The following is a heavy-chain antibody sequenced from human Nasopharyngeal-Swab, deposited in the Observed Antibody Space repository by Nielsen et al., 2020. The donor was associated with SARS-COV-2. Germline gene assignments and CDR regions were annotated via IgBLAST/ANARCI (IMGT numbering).Heavy chain of an antibody. V-gene: IGHV3-48*02. CDR3: ARDATRHEYGGNSDAFDI. CDR2: ISSSSSTI. J-gene: IGHJ3*02. Sequence: GESLKISCAASGFTFSSYSMNWVRQAPGKGLEWVSYISSSSSTIYYADSVKGRFTISRDNAKNSLHLQMNSLRDEETAVYYCARDATRHEYGGNSDAFDIWGQGTMVTVSS. CDR1: GFTFSSYS. D-gene: IGHD4-23*01.